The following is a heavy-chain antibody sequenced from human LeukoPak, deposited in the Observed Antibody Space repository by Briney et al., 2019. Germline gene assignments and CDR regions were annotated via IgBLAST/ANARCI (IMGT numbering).Heavy chain of an antibody. CDR2: INSDGSST. V-gene: IGHV3-74*01. Sequence: GGSLRLSCAASGFTFSSYSMNWVRQAPGKGLVWVSRINSDGSSTSYADSVKGRFTISRDNAKNTLYLQMNSLRAEDTAVYYCAREGMNDYGDYADYWGQGTLVTVSS. D-gene: IGHD4-17*01. CDR3: AREGMNDYGDYADY. CDR1: GFTFSSYS. J-gene: IGHJ4*02.